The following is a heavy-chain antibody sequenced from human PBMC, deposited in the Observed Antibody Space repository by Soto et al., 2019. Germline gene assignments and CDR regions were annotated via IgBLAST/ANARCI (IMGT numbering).Heavy chain of an antibody. CDR3: ARHLYSSSVDY. V-gene: IGHV4-39*01. D-gene: IGHD6-6*01. CDR2: IYYSGST. J-gene: IGHJ4*02. CDR1: GGSISSSSYY. Sequence: SETLSLTCTVSGGSISSSSYYWGWIRQPPGKGLEWIGSIYYSGSTYYNPSLKSRVTISVDTSKNQFSLKLSSVTAADTAVYYCARHLYSSSVDYWGQGTLVTVSS.